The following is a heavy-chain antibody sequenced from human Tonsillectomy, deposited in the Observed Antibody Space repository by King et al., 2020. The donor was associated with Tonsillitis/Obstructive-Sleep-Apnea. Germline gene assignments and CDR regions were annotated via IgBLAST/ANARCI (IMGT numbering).Heavy chain of an antibody. CDR1: GFNFSIYG. J-gene: IGHJ6*03. Sequence: VQLVQSGGGVVQPGRSLRLSCAASGFNFSIYGMHWVRQAPGKGPERVAVISYDGNHKQYTDSVKGRFTISRDNSRNTLYLQMNTLRAEDTAVYYCARDPYDFWSGYYRTYYYYYMDVWGKGTTVIVSS. V-gene: IGHV3-30*10. D-gene: IGHD3-3*01. CDR3: ARDPYDFWSGYYRTYYYYYMDV. CDR2: ISYDGNHK.